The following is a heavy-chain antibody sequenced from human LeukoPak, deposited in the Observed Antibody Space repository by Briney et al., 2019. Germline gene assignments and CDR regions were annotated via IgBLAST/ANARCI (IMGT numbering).Heavy chain of an antibody. CDR1: GFTFSSYG. J-gene: IGHJ6*03. CDR3: AKVGPSLVRGLIRGGARYYYNYMDV. V-gene: IGHV3-23*01. CDR2: ISGNGGST. Sequence: GGSLRLSRAASGFTFSSYGMSWVRQAPGKGLEWVSVISGNGGSTYYADSVKGRFAISRDTSKNTLYLQMNSLRAEDTAVYYCAKVGPSLVRGLIRGGARYYYNYMDVWGKGTTVTISS. D-gene: IGHD3-10*01.